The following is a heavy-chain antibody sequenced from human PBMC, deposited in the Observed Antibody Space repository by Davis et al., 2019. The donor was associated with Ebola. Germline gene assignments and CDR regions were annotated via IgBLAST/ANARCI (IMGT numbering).Heavy chain of an antibody. D-gene: IGHD5-12*01. Sequence: VSCQGSGYSFTSYWPCWVRQLPANGLEWMGIIYPGDSDTRYIPSFQGQVTISADKSISTAYLQWSSLKASDTAMYYCARHFTPRGYRGYEVWGQGTLVTVSS. CDR1: GYSFTSYW. J-gene: IGHJ4*02. V-gene: IGHV5-51*01. CDR2: IYPGDSDT. CDR3: ARHFTPRGYRGYEV.